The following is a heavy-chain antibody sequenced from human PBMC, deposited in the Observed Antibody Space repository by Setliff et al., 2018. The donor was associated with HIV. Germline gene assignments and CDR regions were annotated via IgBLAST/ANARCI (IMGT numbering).Heavy chain of an antibody. J-gene: IGHJ6*03. CDR1: GGSISGHY. D-gene: IGHD2-2*01. CDR3: VRGYCCSTTCYDDYYYMDV. CDR2: IFYTGST. Sequence: SETLSLTCTVSGGSISGHYWSWIRQPPGKGLEWIAYIFYTGSTNYNPSLKSRVTISVDTSKNQFFLKLSSVTAADTAVYYCVRGYCCSTTCYDDYYYMDVWGKGSTVTVSS. V-gene: IGHV4-59*11.